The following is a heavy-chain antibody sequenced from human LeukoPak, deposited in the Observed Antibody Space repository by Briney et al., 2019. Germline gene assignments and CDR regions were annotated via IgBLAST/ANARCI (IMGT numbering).Heavy chain of an antibody. CDR2: IYYSGST. J-gene: IGHJ4*02. Sequence: SETLSLTCTVSGGSISSSSYYWGWIRQPPGKGLEWIGSIYYSGSTYYNPSLKSRVTISVDTSKNQFSLKLSSVTAADTAVYYCARGRAWYSYGPRGFDYWGRGTLVTVSS. CDR1: GGSISSSSYY. D-gene: IGHD5-18*01. V-gene: IGHV4-39*07. CDR3: ARGRAWYSYGPRGFDY.